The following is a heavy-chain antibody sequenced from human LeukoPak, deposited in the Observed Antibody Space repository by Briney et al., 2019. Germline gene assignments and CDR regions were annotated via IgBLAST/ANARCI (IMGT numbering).Heavy chain of an antibody. Sequence: LSFSAAASGFTFSHNRLHRLRPAPGQGLMGVSSINNDGCTTIYAVSVKGRFTISRDNAKNTVYLQMNSLRAEDTAVYCCAREGYCGGDCYSTWGQGTLVTVSA. V-gene: IGHV3-74*01. J-gene: IGHJ4*02. D-gene: IGHD2-21*02. CDR2: INNDGCTT. CDR1: GFTFSHNR. CDR3: AREGYCGGDCYST.